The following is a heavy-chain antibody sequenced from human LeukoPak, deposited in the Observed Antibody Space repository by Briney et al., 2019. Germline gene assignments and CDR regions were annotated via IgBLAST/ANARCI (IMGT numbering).Heavy chain of an antibody. Sequence: VKVSCRVSGYTFTDYYMHWVQQAPGKGLEWMGLVDPEDGETIYAEKFQGRVTITADTSTDTAYMELSSLRSEDTAVYYCATDMAYYMDVWGKGTTVTVSS. CDR1: GYTFTDYY. CDR2: VDPEDGET. CDR3: ATDMAYYMDV. J-gene: IGHJ6*03. D-gene: IGHD3-10*01. V-gene: IGHV1-69-2*01.